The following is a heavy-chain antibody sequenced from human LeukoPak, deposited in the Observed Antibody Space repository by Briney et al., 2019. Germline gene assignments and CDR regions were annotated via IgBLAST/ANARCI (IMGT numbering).Heavy chain of an antibody. CDR2: MSYDGSNK. D-gene: IGHD2/OR15-2a*01. V-gene: IGHV3-33*05. J-gene: IGHJ1*01. CDR1: GFTFSTYG. Sequence: GMSLRLSCAASGFTFSTYGMHWVRQAPGKGLEWVAFMSYDGSNKYYADSVKGRFTISRDNSKNTLYVQMNSLRAEDTALYYCASHWPLLYCDIRACGFQNWGQGTLVTVSS. CDR3: ASHWPLLYCDIRACGFQN.